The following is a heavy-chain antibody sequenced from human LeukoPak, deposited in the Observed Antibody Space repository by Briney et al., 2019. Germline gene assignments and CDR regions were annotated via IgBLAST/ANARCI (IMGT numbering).Heavy chain of an antibody. J-gene: IGHJ2*01. V-gene: IGHV5-51*01. CDR2: IYPGDSDT. CDR1: GYSFTSYW. Sequence: GESLKISCKGSGYSFTSYWIGWVRQMPGKGLEWMGIIYPGDSDTGYSPSFQGQVTISADKSISTAYLQWSSLKASDTAMYYCARRGDGYNTPYWYFDLWGRGTLVTVSS. CDR3: ARRGDGYNTPYWYFDL. D-gene: IGHD5-24*01.